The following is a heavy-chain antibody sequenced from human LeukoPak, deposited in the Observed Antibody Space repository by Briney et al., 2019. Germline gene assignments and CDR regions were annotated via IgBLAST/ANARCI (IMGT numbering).Heavy chain of an antibody. V-gene: IGHV4-34*01. CDR2: INHSGST. D-gene: IGHD3-22*01. J-gene: IGHJ4*02. CDR1: GGSFSGYY. Sequence: SETLSLTCAVYGGSFSGYYWRWIRQPPGKGLEWIGEINHSGSTNYIPSLKSRVTISVDTSKNQFSLKLSSVTAADTAVYYCARATYYYDSSGYYEVFDYWGQGTLVTVSS. CDR3: ARATYYYDSSGYYEVFDY.